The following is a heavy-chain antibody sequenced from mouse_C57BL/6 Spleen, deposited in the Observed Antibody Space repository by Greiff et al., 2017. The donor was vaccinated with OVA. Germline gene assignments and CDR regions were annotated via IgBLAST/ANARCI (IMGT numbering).Heavy chain of an antibody. CDR2: ISSGGSYT. Sequence: EVQRVESGGDLVKPGGSLKLSCAASGFTFSSYGMSWVRQTPDKRLEWVATISSGGSYTYYPDSVKGRFTISRDNAKNTLYLQMSSLKSEDTAMYYCARHPCGSSRSYWYFDGWGKGTTVTVSS. J-gene: IGHJ1*03. D-gene: IGHD1-1*01. CDR1: GFTFSSYG. V-gene: IGHV5-6*01. CDR3: ARHPCGSSRSYWYFDG.